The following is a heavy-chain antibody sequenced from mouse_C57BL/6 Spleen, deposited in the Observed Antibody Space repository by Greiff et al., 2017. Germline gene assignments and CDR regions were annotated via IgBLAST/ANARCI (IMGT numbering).Heavy chain of an antibody. Sequence: VQLQQPGAELVKPGASVTMSCKASGYTFTSYWITWVKQRPGQGLEWIGDIYPGSGSPNYNEKFKSKATLTVDTSSSTAYMQLSSLTSEDSAVYYCARTGGGYFDYGGQGTTLTVSS. CDR1: GYTFTSYW. CDR3: ARTGGGYFDY. J-gene: IGHJ2*01. V-gene: IGHV1-55*01. CDR2: IYPGSGSP.